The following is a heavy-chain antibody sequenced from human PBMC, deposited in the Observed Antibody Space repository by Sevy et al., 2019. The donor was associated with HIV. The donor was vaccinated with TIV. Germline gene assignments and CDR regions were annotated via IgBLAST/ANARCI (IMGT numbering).Heavy chain of an antibody. CDR1: GGTCSSSA. J-gene: IGHJ4*02. CDR2: IFPIFATA. D-gene: IGHD6-19*01. V-gene: IGHV1-69*13. Sequence: ASVKVSCKASGGTCSSSAISCVRQAPGQGLEWMGGIFPIFATANYAQKFQGRLTITADESTCTAYMELSSLRSDGTAVYYCTSGLAVSVDYWGQRTLVTVSS. CDR3: TSGLAVSVDY.